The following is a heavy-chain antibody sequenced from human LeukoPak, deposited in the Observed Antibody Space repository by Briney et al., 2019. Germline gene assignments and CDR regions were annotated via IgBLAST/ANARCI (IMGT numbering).Heavy chain of an antibody. J-gene: IGHJ3*02. CDR2: ISYDGSNK. Sequence: GRSLRLSCAASGFTFSSYAMHWVRQAPGKGLEWVAVISYDGSNKYYADSVKGRFTISRDNSKNTLYLQMNSLRAEDTAVYYCAKAPSGDSSGYYTDAFDIWGQGTMVTVSS. D-gene: IGHD3-22*01. CDR1: GFTFSSYA. V-gene: IGHV3-30-3*01. CDR3: AKAPSGDSSGYYTDAFDI.